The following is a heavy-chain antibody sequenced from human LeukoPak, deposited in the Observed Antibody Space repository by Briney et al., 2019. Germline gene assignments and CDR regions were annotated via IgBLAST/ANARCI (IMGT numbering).Heavy chain of an antibody. CDR1: GYTFTSYG. J-gene: IGHJ4*02. V-gene: IGHV1-18*01. D-gene: IGHD1-26*01. Sequence: GASVKVSCKASGYTFTSYGISWVRQAPGQGLEWMGWISAYNGNTNYAQKLQGRVTMTEDTSTDTAYMELSSLRSEDTAVYYCATDVGATPYHYWGQGTLVTVSS. CDR3: ATDVGATPYHY. CDR2: ISAYNGNT.